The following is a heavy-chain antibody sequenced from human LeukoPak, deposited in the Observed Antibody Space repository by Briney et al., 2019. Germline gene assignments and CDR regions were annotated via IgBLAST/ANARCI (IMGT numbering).Heavy chain of an antibody. D-gene: IGHD6-19*01. J-gene: IGHJ5*02. CDR1: GGSISSYY. CDR3: ARDIAVAGTSRLDP. Sequence: PSETLSLTCTVSGGSISSYYWSWLRQPPGKGLEWIGYIYTSGSTNYDPSLKSRVTISVDTSKNQFSLKLSSATAADTAVYYCARDIAVAGTSRLDPWGQGTLVTVSS. V-gene: IGHV4-4*09. CDR2: IYTSGST.